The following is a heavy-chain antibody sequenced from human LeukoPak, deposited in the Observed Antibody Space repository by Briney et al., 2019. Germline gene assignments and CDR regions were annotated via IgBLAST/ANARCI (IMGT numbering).Heavy chain of an antibody. J-gene: IGHJ4*02. CDR1: GGSISRYY. D-gene: IGHD3-16*02. CDR2: GHYTGTT. CDR3: ARETYTSGGVIAIDY. Sequence: PSETLSLTSTVSGGSISRYYWSWIRQSPMKGLEWIGYGHYTGTTHYNPSLESRVTISVDTSKNQFSLKLTSLTAADTAVYYCARETYTSGGVIAIDYWGQGTRVTVSS. V-gene: IGHV4-59*01.